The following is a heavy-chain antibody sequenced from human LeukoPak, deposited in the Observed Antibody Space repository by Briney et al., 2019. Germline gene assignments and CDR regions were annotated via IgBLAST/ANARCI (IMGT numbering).Heavy chain of an antibody. CDR2: IRSNGGST. Sequence: PGGSLRLSCAASGFTFSSYAMHWVRQAPGKGLEYVSAIRSNGGSTYYANSVKGRFTISRDNSKNTLYLQMGSLRAEDMAVYYCARAWSGYDYWGQGTLVTVSS. D-gene: IGHD3-10*01. CDR1: GFTFSSYA. J-gene: IGHJ4*02. V-gene: IGHV3-64*01. CDR3: ARAWSGYDY.